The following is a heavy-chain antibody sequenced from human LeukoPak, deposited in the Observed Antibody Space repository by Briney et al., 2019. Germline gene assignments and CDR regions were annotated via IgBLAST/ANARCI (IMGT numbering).Heavy chain of an antibody. Sequence: SQTLSLTCTVSGGSISSGDYYWSWIRQPPGKGLEWIGYIYYSGSTNYNPSLKSRVTISVDTSKNQFSLKLSSVTAADTAVYYCARIAWSGNWFDPWGQGTLVTVSS. D-gene: IGHD3-10*01. V-gene: IGHV4-61*08. J-gene: IGHJ5*02. CDR2: IYYSGST. CDR3: ARIAWSGNWFDP. CDR1: GGSISSGDYY.